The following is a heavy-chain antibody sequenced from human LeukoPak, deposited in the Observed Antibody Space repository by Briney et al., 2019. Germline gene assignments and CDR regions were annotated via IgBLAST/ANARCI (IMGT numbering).Heavy chain of an antibody. J-gene: IGHJ4*02. CDR2: ISANSATT. Sequence: QPGGSLRLSCAASGFTFGRNAMSWVRQAPGKGLEWISYISANSATTYYADSVKGRFTISRDNSQSTLSLQMNSLRADDTAVYYCARVIAVAARDAAVDYWGQGTLVTVSS. CDR3: ARVIAVAARDAAVDY. D-gene: IGHD6-19*01. V-gene: IGHV3-23*01. CDR1: GFTFGRNA.